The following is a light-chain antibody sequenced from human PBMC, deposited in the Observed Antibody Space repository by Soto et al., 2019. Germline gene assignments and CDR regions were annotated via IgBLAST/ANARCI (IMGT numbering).Light chain of an antibody. V-gene: IGLV2-14*03. CDR2: DVT. CDR1: XSDVGHYDY. Sequence: QSALTQPASVSGSPGQSITISCTGXXSDVGHYDYVSWFQQHPGRAPTLLIYDVTYRPSGVSNRFSGAKSGSTASRTISGLRTEDEANYYCTSYTGTSTQVFGNGTKVTVL. CDR3: TSYTGTSTQV. J-gene: IGLJ1*01.